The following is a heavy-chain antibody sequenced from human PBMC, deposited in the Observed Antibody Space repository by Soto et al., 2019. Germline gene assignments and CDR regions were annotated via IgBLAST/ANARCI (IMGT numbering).Heavy chain of an antibody. CDR3: AYQYDFWSGYGAPNDY. D-gene: IGHD3-3*01. J-gene: IGHJ4*02. Sequence: GGSLRLSCAAAGFTFSSYAMSWVRQAPGKGLEWVSANSGSGGSTYYADSVKGRFTICRDNSKNTLYLQMNSLTAVDTAVYYCAYQYDFWSGYGAPNDYWCQGTLVTVSS. CDR1: GFTFSSYA. V-gene: IGHV3-23*01. CDR2: NSGSGGST.